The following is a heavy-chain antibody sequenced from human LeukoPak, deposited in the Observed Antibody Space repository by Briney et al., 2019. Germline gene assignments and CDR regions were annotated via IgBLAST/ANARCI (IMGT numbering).Heavy chain of an antibody. Sequence: SVKVSCKASGYTFTSYAISWVRQAPGQGLEWMGGIIPIFGTANYAQKFQGRVTITADESTSTAYMELSSLRSEDTAVYYCASGVVVPELHNYYYYYGMDVWGQGTTVTVSS. V-gene: IGHV1-69*13. CDR2: IIPIFGTA. CDR1: GYTFTSYA. CDR3: ASGVVVPELHNYYYYYGMDV. J-gene: IGHJ6*02. D-gene: IGHD2-2*01.